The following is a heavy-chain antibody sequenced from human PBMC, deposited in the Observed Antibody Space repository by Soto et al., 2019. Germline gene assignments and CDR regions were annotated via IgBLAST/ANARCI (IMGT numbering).Heavy chain of an antibody. V-gene: IGHV4-59*01. CDR1: GGSISSYY. J-gene: IGHJ6*02. Sequence: PSETLSLTCTVSGGSISSYYWSWIRQPPGKGLEWIGYIYYSGSTNYNPSLKSRVTISVDTSKNQFSLKLSSVTAADTAVYYCARSEYYDFWSGYYAYYYYGMDVWGQVTTVTVSS. D-gene: IGHD3-3*01. CDR2: IYYSGST. CDR3: ARSEYYDFWSGYYAYYYYGMDV.